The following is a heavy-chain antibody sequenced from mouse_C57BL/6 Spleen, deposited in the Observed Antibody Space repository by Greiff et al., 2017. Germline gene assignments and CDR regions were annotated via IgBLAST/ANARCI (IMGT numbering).Heavy chain of an antibody. CDR1: GYTFTSYW. V-gene: IGHV1-64*01. Sequence: QVQLQQPGAELVKPGASVKLSCKASGYTFTSYWMHWVKQRPGQGLEWIGMIHPNSGSTNYNEKFKGKATLTVDKSSSTAYMQLSSLTSEYSAVYYCAREGAYWGQGTLVTVSA. J-gene: IGHJ3*01. CDR2: IHPNSGST. CDR3: AREGAY.